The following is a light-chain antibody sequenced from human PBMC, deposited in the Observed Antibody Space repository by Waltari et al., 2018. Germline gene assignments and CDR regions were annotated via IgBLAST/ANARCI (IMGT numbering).Light chain of an antibody. Sequence: QSVLTQPPSVSAAPRQKVTISCSGHSSNIGHNYVSWYQQVSGTAPKLLIYDNDKRPSGIPDRFSGSKSGTSATLDITGLQTGDEADYYCGTWDSSLSAEVFGGGTKLTVL. CDR3: GTWDSSLSAEV. V-gene: IGLV1-51*01. J-gene: IGLJ2*01. CDR1: SSNIGHNY. CDR2: DND.